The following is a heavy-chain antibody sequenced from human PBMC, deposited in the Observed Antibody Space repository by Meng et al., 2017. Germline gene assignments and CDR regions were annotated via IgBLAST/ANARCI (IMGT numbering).Heavy chain of an antibody. Sequence: SVKVSCKASGGTFSSYTISWVRQAPGHGLEWMGRIIPILGIANYAQKFQGRVTITADKSTSTAYMELSSLRSEDTHVYYCARDRVYRIAPAGWDYYYGMDVWGQGTTVTVSS. D-gene: IGHD6-13*01. CDR2: IIPILGIA. V-gene: IGHV1-69*04. CDR3: ARDRVYRIAPAGWDYYYGMDV. J-gene: IGHJ6*02. CDR1: GGTFSSYT.